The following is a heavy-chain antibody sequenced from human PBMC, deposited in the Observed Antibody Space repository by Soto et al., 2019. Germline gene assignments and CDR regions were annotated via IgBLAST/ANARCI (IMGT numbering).Heavy chain of an antibody. D-gene: IGHD6-13*01. Sequence: GGSLRLSCEASGFTFSSYCMHWVRQAPGKGLEWVAVIWYDGSNKYYADSVKGRFTISRDNSKNTLYLQMNSLRAEDTAVYYCARVIGSSSWSRIDYWGQGTLVTVSS. CDR3: ARVIGSSSWSRIDY. J-gene: IGHJ4*02. CDR1: GFTFSSYC. CDR2: IWYDGSNK. V-gene: IGHV3-33*01.